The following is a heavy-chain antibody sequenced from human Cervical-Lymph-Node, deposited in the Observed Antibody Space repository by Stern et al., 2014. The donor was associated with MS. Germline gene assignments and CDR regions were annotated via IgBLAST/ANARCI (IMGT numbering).Heavy chain of an antibody. CDR2: IYSDEDK. CDR1: GFSIRTSGVG. Sequence: QVTLKESGPTLVKPTETLTLTCSLSGFSIRTSGVGVGWIRQPPGKALEWLALIYSDEDKRYSPSLKSRLTVSQATSKNQVVLTMTNMDPVDTATYYCARQGNVDWSPHSYYVMDVWGQGTTVTVTS. V-gene: IGHV2-5*02. D-gene: IGHD3-9*01. J-gene: IGHJ6*02. CDR3: ARQGNVDWSPHSYYVMDV.